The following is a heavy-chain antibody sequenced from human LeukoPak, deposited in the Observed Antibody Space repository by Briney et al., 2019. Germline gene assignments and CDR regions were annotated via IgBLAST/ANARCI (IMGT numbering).Heavy chain of an antibody. J-gene: IGHJ6*04. Sequence: GGSLRLSCVASGFSFSSYAMSWVRQAPGKGLEWVSGISGSSGTTYYADSVKGRFTISRDNAKNSLYLQMNSLRAEDTAVYYFAELGITMIGGVWGKGTTVTISS. D-gene: IGHD3-10*02. V-gene: IGHV3-23*01. CDR3: AELGITMIGGV. CDR1: GFSFSSYA. CDR2: ISGSSGTT.